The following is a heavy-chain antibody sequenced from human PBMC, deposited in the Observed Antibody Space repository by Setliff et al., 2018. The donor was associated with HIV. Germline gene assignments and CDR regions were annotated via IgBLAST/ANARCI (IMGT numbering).Heavy chain of an antibody. CDR1: GFTLTSYS. CDR2: ISSSSSTI. J-gene: IGHJ6*03. D-gene: IGHD7-27*01. CDR3: ARGGLGYFYYYYMDV. Sequence: PGGSLRLSCAASGFTLTSYSMTWVRQAPGKGLEWVSFISSSSSTIYYADSVKGRFTISRDNAKNSLDLQMNSLRAEDTAVYYCARGGLGYFYYYYMDVWGKGTTVTVSS. V-gene: IGHV3-48*01.